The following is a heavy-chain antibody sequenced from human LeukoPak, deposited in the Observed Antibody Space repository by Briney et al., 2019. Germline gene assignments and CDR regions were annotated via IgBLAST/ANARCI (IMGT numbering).Heavy chain of an antibody. CDR3: GSFGELLSVPY. D-gene: IGHD3-10*01. V-gene: IGHV1-69*05. Sequence: SVKVSCKASGGTFSSYAISWVRQAPGQGLEWMGGIIPIFGTANYAQKFQGRVTITTDESTSTAYMELSSLRSEDTAVYYCGSFGELLSVPYWGQGTLVTVSS. J-gene: IGHJ4*02. CDR2: IIPIFGTA. CDR1: GGTFSSYA.